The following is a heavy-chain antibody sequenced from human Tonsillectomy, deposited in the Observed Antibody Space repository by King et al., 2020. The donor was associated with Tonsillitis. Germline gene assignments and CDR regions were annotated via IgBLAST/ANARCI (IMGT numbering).Heavy chain of an antibody. Sequence: VQLQESGPGLVKPSETLSLTCTVSGGSISSYFWSWIRQPPGKGLEWIGYIYQSGSTKYNPSLESRVSISVDTSENHFFLNLSSVTAADTAVYYCARDHTGGSSFWYSDLWGRGTLVTVSS. V-gene: IGHV4-59*01. CDR2: IYQSGST. CDR3: ARDHTGGSSFWYSDL. D-gene: IGHD7-27*01. CDR1: GGSISSYF. J-gene: IGHJ2*01.